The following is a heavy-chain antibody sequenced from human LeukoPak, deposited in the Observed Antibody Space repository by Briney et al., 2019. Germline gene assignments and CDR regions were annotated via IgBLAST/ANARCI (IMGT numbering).Heavy chain of an antibody. Sequence: SETLFLTCAVYGGSFSGYYWSWIRQPPGKGLEWIGEINHSGSTNYNPSLKSRVTISVDTSKNQFSLKLSSVTAADTAVYYCARGLVLRYFDWLLQHFDYWGQGTLVTVSS. D-gene: IGHD3-9*01. CDR2: INHSGST. CDR1: GGSFSGYY. CDR3: ARGLVLRYFDWLLQHFDY. J-gene: IGHJ4*02. V-gene: IGHV4-34*01.